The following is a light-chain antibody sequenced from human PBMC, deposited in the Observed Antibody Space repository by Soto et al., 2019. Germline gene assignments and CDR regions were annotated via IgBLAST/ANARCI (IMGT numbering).Light chain of an antibody. CDR1: ISDVGSYNL. CDR3: CSYAGSSTSLV. CDR2: EGS. J-gene: IGLJ1*01. Sequence: QPALTQPASVSGSPGQSVTISCTGTISDVGSYNLVSWYQQHPGKAPKLMIYEGSKRPSGVSNRFYGSKSGNKASLTISGLQAEDEADYYCCSYAGSSTSLVFGTGTKVTV. V-gene: IGLV2-23*01.